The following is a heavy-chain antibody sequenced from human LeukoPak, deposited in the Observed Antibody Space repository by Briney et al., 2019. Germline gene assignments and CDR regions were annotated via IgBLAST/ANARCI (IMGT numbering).Heavy chain of an antibody. CDR2: IWYDGSNK. CDR1: GFTFSSYG. J-gene: IGHJ4*02. D-gene: IGHD6-19*01. Sequence: GGSLRLSCAASGFTFSSYGMHWVRQAPGKGLEWVAFIWYDGSNKYVDSVKGRFTISRDNSKNTLYLQTNSLRAEDTAVYYCARGLIVAGFFDYWGQGTLVTVSS. CDR3: ARGLIVAGFFDY. V-gene: IGHV3-30*02.